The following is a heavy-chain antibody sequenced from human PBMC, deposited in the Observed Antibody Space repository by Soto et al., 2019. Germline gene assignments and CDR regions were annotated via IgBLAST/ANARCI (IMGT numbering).Heavy chain of an antibody. Sequence: GGSLRLSCAASGFTFSSYAMSWVRQAPGKGLEWVSAISGSGGSTYYADSVKGRFTISRDNSKNTLYLQMNSLRAEDTAVYYCAKDPASYSSGWYDPKLDYWGQGTLVTVSS. V-gene: IGHV3-23*01. J-gene: IGHJ4*02. D-gene: IGHD6-19*01. CDR2: ISGSGGST. CDR1: GFTFSSYA. CDR3: AKDPASYSSGWYDPKLDY.